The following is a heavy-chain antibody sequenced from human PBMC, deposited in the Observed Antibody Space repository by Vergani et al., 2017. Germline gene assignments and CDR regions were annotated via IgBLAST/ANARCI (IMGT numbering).Heavy chain of an antibody. CDR3: AGDGDYSYYYGMDV. J-gene: IGHJ6*02. CDR2: IIPILGIA. V-gene: IGHV1-69*04. D-gene: IGHD2-21*02. CDR1: GGTFSSYA. Sequence: QVQLVQSGAEVKKPGSSVKVSCKASGGTFSSYAISWVRQAPGQGLEWMGRIIPILGIANYAQKFQGRVTITAEKSTSTAYMELSSLRSEDTAVYYCAGDGDYSYYYGMDVWGQGTTVTVSS.